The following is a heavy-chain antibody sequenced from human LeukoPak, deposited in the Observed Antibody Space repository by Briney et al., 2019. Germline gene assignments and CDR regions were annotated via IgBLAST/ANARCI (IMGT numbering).Heavy chain of an antibody. CDR3: ASRPGSGYYYGMDV. CDR2: MYTGGST. J-gene: IGHJ6*02. CDR1: GGSISSYF. D-gene: IGHD6-19*01. Sequence: SETLSLTCTVSGGSISSYFWSWIRQPAGKGLEWIGLMYTGGSTKYNPSLKSRATMSVDTSKNQFSLKLSSVTAADTAVYYCASRPGSGYYYGMDVWGQGTTVTVSS. V-gene: IGHV4-4*07.